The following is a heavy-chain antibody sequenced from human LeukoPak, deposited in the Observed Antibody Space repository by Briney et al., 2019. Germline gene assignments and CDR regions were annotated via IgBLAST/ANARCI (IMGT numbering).Heavy chain of an antibody. CDR1: GFTFSSYS. J-gene: IGHJ4*02. V-gene: IGHV3-21*06. CDR3: ARDGGLGGILGAKGFDF. CDR2: ISRSSDYI. D-gene: IGHD1-26*01. Sequence: GGSLRLSCAASGFTFSSYSMNWVRQAPGKGLEWVSFISRSSDYIYYADSLKGRFTNSRDNAKNSLYLQMNSLRVEDTAVYYCARDGGLGGILGAKGFDFWGQGTLVTVSS.